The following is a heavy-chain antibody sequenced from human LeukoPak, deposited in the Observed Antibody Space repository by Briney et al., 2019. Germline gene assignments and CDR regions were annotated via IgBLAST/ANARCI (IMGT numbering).Heavy chain of an antibody. Sequence: PGGSLRLSCAASGFTFDDYAMHWVRQAPGKGLEWVSLISWDGGSTYYADSVKGRFTISRDNSKNSLYLQMNSLRAEDTALYYCAKAGRPPSSRYYYYYMDVWGKGTTVTVS. J-gene: IGHJ6*03. CDR3: AKAGRPPSSRYYYYYMDV. CDR2: ISWDGGST. D-gene: IGHD3-10*01. V-gene: IGHV3-43D*04. CDR1: GFTFDDYA.